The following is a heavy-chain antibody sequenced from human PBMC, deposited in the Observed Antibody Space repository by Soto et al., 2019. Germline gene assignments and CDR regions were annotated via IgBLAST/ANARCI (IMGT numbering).Heavy chain of an antibody. Sequence: QVQLVQSGAEVKKPGSSVKVSCKASGGTFSSYTISWVRQAPGQGLEWMGRIIPILGIANYAQKFQGRVTITADKSTSTAYMELSSLRSEDTAVYYCASRGMTTVTTFQNWYFDLWGRGTLVTVSS. V-gene: IGHV1-69*02. J-gene: IGHJ2*01. D-gene: IGHD4-17*01. CDR3: ASRGMTTVTTFQNWYFDL. CDR1: GGTFSSYT. CDR2: IIPILGIA.